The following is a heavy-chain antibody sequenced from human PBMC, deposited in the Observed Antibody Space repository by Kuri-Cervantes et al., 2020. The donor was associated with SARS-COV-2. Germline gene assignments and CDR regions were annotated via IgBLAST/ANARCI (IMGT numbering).Heavy chain of an antibody. V-gene: IGHV3-30*02. CDR1: GFTFSTYG. J-gene: IGHJ4*02. CDR3: TTLIDY. Sequence: GESLKISCAASGFTFSTYGMHWVRQAPGKGLEWVAFIRYDGSKKHYADSVKDRFTISRDNSKSTLYLQMNNLRTEDSAVYYCTTLIDYWGQGALVTVSS. CDR2: IRYDGSKK.